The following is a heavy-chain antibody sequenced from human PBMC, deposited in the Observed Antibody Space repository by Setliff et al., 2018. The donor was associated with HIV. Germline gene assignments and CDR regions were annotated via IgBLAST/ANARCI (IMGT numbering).Heavy chain of an antibody. CDR2: IYYSGST. CDR3: ARDTGKSSGLDY. Sequence: PSEILSLTCTVSGGSISNYYWSWIRQPPGKGLEWIGNIYYSGSTKYNPSLKSRVTISVDTSKNQFSLKVSSVTAADTAVYYCARDTGKSSGLDYWGQGTLVTVSS. CDR1: GGSISNYY. V-gene: IGHV4-59*01. J-gene: IGHJ4*02. D-gene: IGHD3-22*01.